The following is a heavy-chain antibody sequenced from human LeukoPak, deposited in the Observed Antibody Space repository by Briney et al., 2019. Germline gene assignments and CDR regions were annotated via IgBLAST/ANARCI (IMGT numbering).Heavy chain of an antibody. CDR1: GYTLTSYD. D-gene: IGHD3-10*01. J-gene: IGHJ5*02. V-gene: IGHV1-8*01. CDR3: TRETSSRFFDP. Sequence: ASVNVSCKASGYTLTSYDINWVRQATGQGLEWMGWMNPNSGKTGYAQKFQGRITITRNTSISTAYMELSSLRSDDTAVCYCTRETSSRFFDPWGQGTLVTVSS. CDR2: MNPNSGKT.